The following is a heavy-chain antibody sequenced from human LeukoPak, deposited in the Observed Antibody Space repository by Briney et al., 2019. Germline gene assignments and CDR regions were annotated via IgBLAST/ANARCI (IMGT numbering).Heavy chain of an antibody. Sequence: GGSLRLSCAASGFPFSSYAMNWVRQAPGKGLEWVSVIAGSDGFTQYADSVKGRFTISRDNSKNTVYLQMNRLRVEDTAVYYCARVGYYDSRDNWGQGTMVTVSS. D-gene: IGHD3-22*01. CDR1: GFPFSSYA. J-gene: IGHJ3*01. V-gene: IGHV3-23*01. CDR3: ARVGYYDSRDN. CDR2: IAGSDGFT.